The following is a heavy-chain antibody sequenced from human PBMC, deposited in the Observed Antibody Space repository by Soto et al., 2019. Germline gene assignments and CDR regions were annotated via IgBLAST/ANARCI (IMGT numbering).Heavy chain of an antibody. J-gene: IGHJ3*02. CDR3: ARGVYGDYVRDAFDI. Sequence: EVQLVESGGGLVQPGRSLRLSCAASGFTFDDYGMHWVRQAPGKGLEWVSGISWNSGSIGYADSVKGRFTISRDNAKNSLYLQMSSLRAEETALYYCARGVYGDYVRDAFDIWGQGTMVTVSS. CDR1: GFTFDDYG. CDR2: ISWNSGSI. D-gene: IGHD4-17*01. V-gene: IGHV3-9*01.